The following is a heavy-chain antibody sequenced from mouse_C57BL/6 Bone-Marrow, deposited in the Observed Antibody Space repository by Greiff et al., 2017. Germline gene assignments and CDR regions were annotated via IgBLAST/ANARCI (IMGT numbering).Heavy chain of an antibody. V-gene: IGHV5-6*01. J-gene: IGHJ3*01. CDR2: ISSGGSYT. CDR1: GFTFSSYG. D-gene: IGHD2-2*01. CDR3: SRPLVTTGFAY. Sequence: VQLQQSGGDLVKPGGSLKLSCAASGFTFSSYGMSWVRQTPDKRLEWVATISSGGSYTYYPDRVKGRFTISRATATTTPYLPMSSLKSDDTAMYYCSRPLVTTGFAYWGQGTLVTVSA.